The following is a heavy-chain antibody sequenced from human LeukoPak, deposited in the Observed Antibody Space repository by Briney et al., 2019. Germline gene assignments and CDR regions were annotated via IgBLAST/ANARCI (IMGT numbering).Heavy chain of an antibody. J-gene: IGHJ5*02. CDR1: RYTFTSYD. D-gene: IGHD5-12*01. V-gene: IGHV1-8*03. CDR2: MNPNSGNT. Sequence: ASVKVSCKASRYTFTSYDINWVRQATGQGLEWMGWMNPNSGNTGYAQKFQGRVTITRNTSISSAYMELSSLRSEDTAVYYCATTITEYSTISTWFDPWGQGTLVTVSS. CDR3: ATTITEYSTISTWFDP.